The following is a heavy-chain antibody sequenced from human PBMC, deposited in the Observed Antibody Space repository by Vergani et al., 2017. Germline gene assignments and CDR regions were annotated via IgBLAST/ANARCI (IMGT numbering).Heavy chain of an antibody. CDR1: GFTFSSYI. Sequence: EVQLVESGGGLVKPGGSLRLSCAASGFTFSSYIMNWVRQAPGKGLEWVSSISSSSSYIYYADSVKGRFTISRDNAKNSLYLQMNSLRAEDTAVYYCARGMLGYYYYYMDVWGKGTTVTVSS. V-gene: IGHV3-21*01. CDR2: ISSSSSYI. CDR3: ARGMLGYYYYYMDV. D-gene: IGHD2-8*01. J-gene: IGHJ6*03.